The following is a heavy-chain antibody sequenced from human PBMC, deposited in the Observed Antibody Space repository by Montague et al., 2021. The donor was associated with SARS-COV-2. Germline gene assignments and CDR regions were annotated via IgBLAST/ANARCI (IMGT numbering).Heavy chain of an antibody. J-gene: IGHJ4*02. Sequence: LRLSGAASGFTFGDYAMHWVRQAPGKGPEWVSGITWDSGTIDYADSVKGRFTISRDNAKNSLYLQMNSLRVEDTALYYCAKDFDYYDSSGYFDYWGQGTLVTVSS. V-gene: IGHV3-9*01. CDR1: GFTFGDYA. CDR2: ITWDSGTI. D-gene: IGHD3-22*01. CDR3: AKDFDYYDSSGYFDY.